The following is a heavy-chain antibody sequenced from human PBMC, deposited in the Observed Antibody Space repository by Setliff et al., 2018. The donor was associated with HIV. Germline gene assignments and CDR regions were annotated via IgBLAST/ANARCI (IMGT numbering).Heavy chain of an antibody. CDR3: ARVLLWFGDPFGGMDV. J-gene: IGHJ6*02. Sequence: GSLRLSCAASGFTFSSYGMHWVRQAPGKGLEWLSYISSSGSTICYADSVKGRFTISRDNAKNSLYLQMNSLRAEDTAVYYCARVLLWFGDPFGGMDVWGQGTMVTVSS. V-gene: IGHV3-48*01. CDR2: ISSSGSTI. CDR1: GFTFSSYG. D-gene: IGHD3-10*01.